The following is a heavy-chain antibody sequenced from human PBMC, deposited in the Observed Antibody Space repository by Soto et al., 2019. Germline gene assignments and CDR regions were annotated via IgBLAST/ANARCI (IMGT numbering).Heavy chain of an antibody. D-gene: IGHD4-17*01. J-gene: IGHJ4*02. CDR3: ARTTAVPNSLRSRYFFDY. CDR2: MNHSGST. V-gene: IGHV4-34*01. Sequence: SETLSLTCAVYGGSFSAYYWSWIRQPPGKGLDYIGGMNHSGSTDYNPSLKSRVTISVDLSKNQFSLRLSSVTTADTALYYCARTTAVPNSLRSRYFFDYWGQGTLVTVSS. CDR1: GGSFSAYY.